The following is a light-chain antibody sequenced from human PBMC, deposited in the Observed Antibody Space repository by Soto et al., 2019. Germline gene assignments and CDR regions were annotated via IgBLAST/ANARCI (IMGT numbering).Light chain of an antibody. CDR1: QSVSSSY. V-gene: IGKV3-20*01. J-gene: IGKJ2*01. CDR2: GAS. Sequence: ESALTQSPGTLSLSPGETDTLSCRASQSVSSSYLAWYQQKPGQAPRRLIYGASRRATGIPDRFSGSGSGTVFTLTISRLEPEDFSVYYCQQYGSLPYTFGQVTKLEIK. CDR3: QQYGSLPYT.